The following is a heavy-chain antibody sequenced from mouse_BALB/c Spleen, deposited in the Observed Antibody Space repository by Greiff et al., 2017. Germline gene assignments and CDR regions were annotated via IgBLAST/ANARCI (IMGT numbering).Heavy chain of an antibody. J-gene: IGHJ2*01. V-gene: IGHV5-17*02. CDR1: GFTFSSFG. Sequence: DVQLQESGGGLVQPGGSRKLSCAASGFTFSSFGMHWVRQAPEKGLEWVAYISSGSSTIYYADTVKGRFTISRDNPKNTLFLQMTSLRSEDTAMYYCARGRYGYDDGYFDYWGQGTTLTVSS. CDR2: ISSGSSTI. CDR3: ARGRYGYDDGYFDY. D-gene: IGHD2-2*01.